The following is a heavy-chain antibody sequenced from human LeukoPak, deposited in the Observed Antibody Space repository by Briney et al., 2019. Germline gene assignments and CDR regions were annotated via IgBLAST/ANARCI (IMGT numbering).Heavy chain of an antibody. CDR3: ARVPGYYMDV. V-gene: IGHV4-34*01. Sequence: SETLSLTCAVYGGSFSGYYWSWIRQPPGKGLEWIGEINHSGSTNYNPSLKSRVTISVDTSKNQFSLKLTSVTAADTAVYYCARVPGYYMDVWGKGTTVTVSS. J-gene: IGHJ6*03. CDR2: INHSGST. CDR1: GGSFSGYY.